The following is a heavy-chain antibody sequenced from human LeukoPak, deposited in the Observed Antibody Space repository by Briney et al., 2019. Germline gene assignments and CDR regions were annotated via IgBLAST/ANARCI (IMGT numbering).Heavy chain of an antibody. CDR3: AKDLGSVVTPPSLDF. V-gene: IGHV3-23*01. CDR2: ISGSGGDT. CDR1: GFTFSSYA. J-gene: IGHJ4*02. D-gene: IGHD4-23*01. Sequence: GGSLRLSCAASGFTFSSYAMSWVRQAPGKGLEWDSAISGSGGDTYYADSVKGRFTISRDNSKNTLYLQMSSLRAEDTAVYYCAKDLGSVVTPPSLDFWGQETLVTVSS.